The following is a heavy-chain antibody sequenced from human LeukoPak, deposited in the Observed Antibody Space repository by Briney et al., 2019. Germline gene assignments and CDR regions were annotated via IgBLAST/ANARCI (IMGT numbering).Heavy chain of an antibody. CDR1: GGSISSYY. J-gene: IGHJ4*02. CDR2: IYYSGST. D-gene: IGHD3-16*02. V-gene: IGHV4-59*12. Sequence: SETLSLTCTVSGGSISSYYWSWIRQPPGKGLEWIGYIYYSGSTNYNPSLKSRVTISVDTSKNQFSLKLSSVTAADTAVYYCARLPGRRLPFGGVIVKDYWGQGTLVTVSS. CDR3: ARLPGRRLPFGGVIVKDY.